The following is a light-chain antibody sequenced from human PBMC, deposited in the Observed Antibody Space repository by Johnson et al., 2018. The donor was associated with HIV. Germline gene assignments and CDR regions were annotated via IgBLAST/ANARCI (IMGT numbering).Light chain of an antibody. CDR3: GTWDSSLSAGV. CDR2: END. J-gene: IGLJ1*01. Sequence: QPLLTQPPSVSAAPGQKVTISCSGSSSNIGSNYVSWYQQFPGTAPKLLIYENDKRPSGFPDRFSGSKSGTHATLGIIAPQSGDEADYYCGTWDSSLSAGVFGTGTKVTVL. V-gene: IGLV1-51*02. CDR1: SSNIGSNY.